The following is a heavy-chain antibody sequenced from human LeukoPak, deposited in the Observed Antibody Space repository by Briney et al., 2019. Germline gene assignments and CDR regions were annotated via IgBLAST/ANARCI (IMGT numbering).Heavy chain of an antibody. CDR1: GGSISSSNW. J-gene: IGHJ5*02. Sequence: PSETLSLTCAVSGGSISSSNWWSWVRQPPGKGLEWIGEIYHSGSTNYNPSLKNRVTMSVDTSKNQFSLELSSVTAADTAVYYCARDVERKQQLGRVEYNWFDPWGQGTLVTVSS. D-gene: IGHD6-13*01. CDR2: IYHSGST. CDR3: ARDVERKQQLGRVEYNWFDP. V-gene: IGHV4-4*02.